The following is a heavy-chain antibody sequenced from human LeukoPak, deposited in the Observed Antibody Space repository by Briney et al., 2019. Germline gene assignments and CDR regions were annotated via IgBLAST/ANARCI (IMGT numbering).Heavy chain of an antibody. CDR2: LYSGGGT. D-gene: IGHD2-2*01. CDR3: AKVGGYCGISTCYGANWFDP. CDR1: GFTVSSTS. J-gene: IGHJ5*02. V-gene: IGHV3-53*04. Sequence: GGSLRLSSSASGFTVSSTSMTWVRQAPGLELLWGSILYSGGGTTYADSVKGRFNISRNTSKNTLYLQMNSLRADDTAVYYCAKVGGYCGISTCYGANWFDPWGQGTLVTVSS.